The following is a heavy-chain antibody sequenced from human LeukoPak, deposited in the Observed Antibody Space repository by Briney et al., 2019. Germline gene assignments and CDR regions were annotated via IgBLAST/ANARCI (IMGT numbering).Heavy chain of an antibody. D-gene: IGHD3-10*01. J-gene: IGHJ4*02. V-gene: IGHV3-30*18. CDR3: AKDGSGLYYFDY. Sequence: PGRSLRLSCAASGFTFSSYGMHWVRQAPGKGLEWVAVISYDGSNKYYADSVKGRFTISRDNSKNTLYLQMNSLRAEDAAVYYCAKDGSGLYYFDYWGQGTLVTVSS. CDR2: ISYDGSNK. CDR1: GFTFSSYG.